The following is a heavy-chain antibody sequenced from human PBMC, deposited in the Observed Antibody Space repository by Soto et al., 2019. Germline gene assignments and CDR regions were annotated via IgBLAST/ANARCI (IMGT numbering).Heavy chain of an antibody. CDR1: GFSLSSSGVG. J-gene: IGHJ4*02. CDR2: IFWAYDK. CDR3: AHRRGGGTTGGVFDY. V-gene: IGHV2-5*02. Sequence: QITLKESGPTLVKPTQTLTLTCTFSGFSLSSSGVGVGWIRQPPGKALEWLVVIFWAYDKRYSPSLKSRLTIPEDTSKNQVVLTMANMDPVDTATYYCAHRRGGGTTGGVFDYWGQGILVTVSS. D-gene: IGHD1-1*01.